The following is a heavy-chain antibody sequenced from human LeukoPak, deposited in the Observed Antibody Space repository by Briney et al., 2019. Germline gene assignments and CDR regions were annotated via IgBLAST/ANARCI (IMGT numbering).Heavy chain of an antibody. Sequence: GSSVKVSCKASGGTFSSYAISWVRQAPGQGLEWMGWINPNSGGTNYAQKFQGRVTMTRDTSISTAYMELSRLRSDDTAVYYCARGFEALRYFDWSLGHWGQGTLVTVSS. D-gene: IGHD3-9*01. V-gene: IGHV1-2*02. CDR3: ARGFEALRYFDWSLGH. CDR2: INPNSGGT. CDR1: GGTFSSYA. J-gene: IGHJ1*01.